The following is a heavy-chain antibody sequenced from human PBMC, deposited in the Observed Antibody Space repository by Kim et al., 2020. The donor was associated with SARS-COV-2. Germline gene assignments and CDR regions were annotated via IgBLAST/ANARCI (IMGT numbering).Heavy chain of an antibody. Sequence: GGFLRLSCAASGFTFSDYYMSWIRQAPGKGLEWVSYISSSGSNIYYADSVQGRFSVSRDNTKNSLHLQMNSLRAEDTAVYYCARFSSIGVTLLIWDFDL. J-gene: IGHJ2*01. V-gene: IGHV3-11*04. CDR1: GFTFSDYY. CDR3: ARFSSIGVTLLIWDFDL. CDR2: ISSSGSNI. D-gene: IGHD2-15*01.